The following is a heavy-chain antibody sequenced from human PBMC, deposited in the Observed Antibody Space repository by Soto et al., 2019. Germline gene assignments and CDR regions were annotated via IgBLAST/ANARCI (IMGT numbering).Heavy chain of an antibody. CDR2: IYYSGST. J-gene: IGHJ4*02. V-gene: IGHV4-31*03. D-gene: IGHD2-21*02. CDR1: GGSISSGGYY. CDR3: AREGYGGNSAAFDY. Sequence: QVQLQESGPGLVKPSQTLSLTCTVSGGSISSGGYYWSWIRQHPEKGLEWIGYIYYSGSTYYNPSPKSRVTXXVXTXXNQFSLKLSSVTAADTAVYYCAREGYGGNSAAFDYWGQGTLVTVSS.